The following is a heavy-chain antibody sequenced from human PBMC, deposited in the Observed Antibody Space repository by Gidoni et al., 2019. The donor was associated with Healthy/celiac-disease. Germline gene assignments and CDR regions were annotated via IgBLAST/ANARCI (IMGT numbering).Heavy chain of an antibody. D-gene: IGHD3-10*01. Sequence: EVQLVESGGGLVKPGGSLRLTCAASGFTFSSYSMNWVRQVPGKGLGWVSSISSSSSYIYYADSVKARFTISRDNAKNSLYLQMNSLRAEDTAVYYCARDVSTGEIDYWGQGTLVTVSS. V-gene: IGHV3-21*01. CDR1: GFTFSSYS. J-gene: IGHJ4*02. CDR3: ARDVSTGEIDY. CDR2: ISSSSSYI.